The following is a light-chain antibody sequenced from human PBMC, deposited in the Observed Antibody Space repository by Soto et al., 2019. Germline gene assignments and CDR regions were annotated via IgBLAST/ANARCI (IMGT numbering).Light chain of an antibody. Sequence: EIVMTQSPATLSVSRGERATLSCRANQAISSNLAWYQQKPGQAPSPLIYGASTRATGIPDRFSGSGSGTEFTLTISSLQSEDFAVYSCQHYNNWLGTFGGGTKVDSK. CDR1: QAISSN. CDR3: QHYNNWLGT. CDR2: GAS. V-gene: IGKV3-15*01. J-gene: IGKJ4*01.